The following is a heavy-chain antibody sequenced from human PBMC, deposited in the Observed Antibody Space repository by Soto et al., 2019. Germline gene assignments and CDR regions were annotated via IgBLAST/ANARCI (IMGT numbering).Heavy chain of an antibody. V-gene: IGHV5-51*01. CDR3: ARHGTSGYDYYYYGMDV. CDR1: GYSFTSYW. Sequence: PGESLKISCKGSGYSFTSYWIGWVRQMPGKGLEWMGIIYPGDSDTRYSPSFQGQVTTSADKSISTAYLQWSSLKASDTAMYYCARHGTSGYDYYYYGMDVWGQGTTVTVSS. J-gene: IGHJ6*02. CDR2: IYPGDSDT. D-gene: IGHD5-12*01.